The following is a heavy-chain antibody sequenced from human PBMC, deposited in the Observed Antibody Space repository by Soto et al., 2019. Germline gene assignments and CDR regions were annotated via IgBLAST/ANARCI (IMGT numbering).Heavy chain of an antibody. Sequence: ASVKVSCKASGYTFSDYYIHWVRQAPGQGLEWMGWINPNSGGTKYAPKFQGGVTMTRDTSITTAYMELSRLRSGDTAVYYCAREPATAKPEGVDFWGQGTPVTVSS. CDR3: AREPATAKPEGVDF. J-gene: IGHJ4*02. D-gene: IGHD1-1*01. CDR2: INPNSGGT. CDR1: GYTFSDYY. V-gene: IGHV1-2*02.